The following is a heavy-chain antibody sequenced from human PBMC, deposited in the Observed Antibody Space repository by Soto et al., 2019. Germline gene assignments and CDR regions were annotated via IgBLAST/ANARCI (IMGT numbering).Heavy chain of an antibody. Sequence: QVQLVQSGAEVKKPGASVKVSCKASGYTFTSYGISWVRQAAGQGLEWMGWISAYNGNTNYAQKLQGRVTMATDTSTSTAYMELRSLRSDDTAVYYYARLTMRGDYCYYGMDVWGQGTTVTVSS. CDR3: ARLTMRGDYCYYGMDV. J-gene: IGHJ6*02. D-gene: IGHD3-22*01. CDR1: GYTFTSYG. V-gene: IGHV1-18*01. CDR2: ISAYNGNT.